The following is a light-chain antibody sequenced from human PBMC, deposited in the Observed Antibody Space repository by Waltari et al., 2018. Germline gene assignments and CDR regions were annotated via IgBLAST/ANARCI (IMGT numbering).Light chain of an antibody. CDR2: DVN. CDR1: SSDVGGYNY. Sequence: QSALTQPRSVSGSPGQSVTISCTGTSSDVGGYNYVSWYQQRPGKAPKLMIHDVNKRPSGVPDRFSGSKSGNTASLTISGLQAEDEADYYCCSYAGSYIFGVFGGGTKLTVL. CDR3: CSYAGSYIFGV. V-gene: IGLV2-11*01. J-gene: IGLJ2*01.